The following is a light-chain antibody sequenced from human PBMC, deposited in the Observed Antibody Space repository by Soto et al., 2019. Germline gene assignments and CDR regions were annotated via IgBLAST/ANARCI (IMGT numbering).Light chain of an antibody. CDR1: SSDVGGYNS. CDR2: DVS. Sequence: QSVLTQPASVTGSPGQSITISCTGTSSDVGGYNSVSWYQQHPGKVPKIMIYDVSIRPSGVPDRFSGSKSGNTASLTISGLQAEDEADYYCSSYTSIPALVFGTGTKVTVL. CDR3: SSYTSIPALV. V-gene: IGLV2-14*01. J-gene: IGLJ1*01.